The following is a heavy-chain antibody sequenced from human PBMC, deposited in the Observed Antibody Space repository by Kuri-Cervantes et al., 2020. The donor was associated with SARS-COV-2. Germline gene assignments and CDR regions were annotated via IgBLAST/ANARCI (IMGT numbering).Heavy chain of an antibody. J-gene: IGHJ3*02. D-gene: IGHD3-22*01. CDR3: ATDQRYYDSSGYYFGGAFDI. Sequence: ASVKVSCKVSGYTLTELSMHWVRQAPGKGLEWMGGFDPEDGETIYAQKFQGRVTMTEDTSTDTAYMELSSLRSEDTAVYYCATDQRYYDSSGYYFGGAFDIWGQGTMVTVSS. V-gene: IGHV1-24*01. CDR1: GYTLTELS. CDR2: FDPEDGET.